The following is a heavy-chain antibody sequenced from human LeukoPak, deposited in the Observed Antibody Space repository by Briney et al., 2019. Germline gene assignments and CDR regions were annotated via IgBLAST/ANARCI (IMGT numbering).Heavy chain of an antibody. CDR2: IIPIFGTA. Sequence: GASVKVSCKTSGYTFTGYYIHWVRQAPGQGLAWMGGIIPIFGTANSAQKFQGRVSITADESTSTAYMELSSLRSEDTAVYYCARGYCSGGTCYSFDYWGQGTLVTVSS. CDR3: ARGYCSGGTCYSFDY. J-gene: IGHJ4*02. D-gene: IGHD2-15*01. CDR1: GYTFTGYY. V-gene: IGHV1-69*13.